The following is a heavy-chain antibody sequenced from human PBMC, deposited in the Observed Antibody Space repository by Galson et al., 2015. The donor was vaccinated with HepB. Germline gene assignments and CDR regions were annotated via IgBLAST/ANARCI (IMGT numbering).Heavy chain of an antibody. CDR3: TTEDRPYSDTYFDI. CDR1: GLSFNNAW. V-gene: IGHV3-15*01. J-gene: IGHJ4*02. CDR2: IKAKVDGGTS. D-gene: IGHD2-15*01. Sequence: SLRLSCAASGLSFNNAWMSWVRRAPGKGLEWVGQIKAKVDGGTSDYAAPVKGRFFISRDDSKNTMYLQMNSLKAEDTAVYYCTTEDRPYSDTYFDIWGQGTLVTVSS.